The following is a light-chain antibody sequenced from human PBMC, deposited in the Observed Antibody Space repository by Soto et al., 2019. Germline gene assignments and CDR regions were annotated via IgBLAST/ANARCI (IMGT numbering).Light chain of an antibody. CDR3: QRYASSPLT. V-gene: IGKV3-20*01. J-gene: IGKJ4*01. Sequence: IVLTLSPGTLSLSPGDGATLSCRASQTISRSYLAWYQQKPGQAPRLLIYGASTRAPAIPYRFSGSGSGTDFTRTMSRLEPEDFALYYCQRYASSPLTIGGGTKVDIK. CDR2: GAS. CDR1: QTISRSY.